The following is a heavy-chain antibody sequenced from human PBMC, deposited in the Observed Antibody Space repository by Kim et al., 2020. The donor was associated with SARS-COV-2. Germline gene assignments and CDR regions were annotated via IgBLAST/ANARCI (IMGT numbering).Heavy chain of an antibody. V-gene: IGHV3-21*06. D-gene: IGHD3-9*01. J-gene: IGHJ4*02. CDR3: ASQDQFYDILTASYTYYFDC. Sequence: RFTISRDHAKNSLYLQMNSLRAEDTAVYYCASQDQFYDILTASYTYYFDCWGQGTLVTVSS.